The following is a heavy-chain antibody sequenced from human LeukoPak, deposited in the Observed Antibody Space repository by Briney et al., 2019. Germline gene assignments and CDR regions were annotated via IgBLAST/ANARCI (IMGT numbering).Heavy chain of an antibody. Sequence: ASVKVSCEASGYTFTGYYMHWVRQAPGQGLEWMGWINPNSGDTNFAQKFQGRVTMTGDTSISTAYMELSRLTSDDTALYYCARFGRGEAALDIWGQGTMVTVSS. CDR2: INPNSGDT. D-gene: IGHD3-16*01. V-gene: IGHV1-2*02. CDR3: ARFGRGEAALDI. CDR1: GYTFTGYY. J-gene: IGHJ3*02.